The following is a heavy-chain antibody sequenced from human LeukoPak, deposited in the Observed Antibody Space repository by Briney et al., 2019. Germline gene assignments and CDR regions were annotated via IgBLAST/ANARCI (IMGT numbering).Heavy chain of an antibody. CDR3: ARGTGVGLNVDY. J-gene: IGHJ4*02. CDR2: INSDGSST. Sequence: GGSLRLSCAASGFTFSSYWMHWVRQAPGKGLVWVSRINSDGSSTDYADSVKGRFTISRDNAKNTVYLQMNSLRAEDTAVFYCARGTGVGLNVDYWGQGTLVTVSS. V-gene: IGHV3-74*01. D-gene: IGHD2-8*02. CDR1: GFTFSSYW.